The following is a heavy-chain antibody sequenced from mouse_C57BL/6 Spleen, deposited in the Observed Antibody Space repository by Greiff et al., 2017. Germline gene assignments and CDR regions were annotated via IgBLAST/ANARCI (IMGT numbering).Heavy chain of an antibody. CDR1: GYAFSSYW. V-gene: IGHV1-80*01. CDR3: ARSLYYGSSYWYFDV. CDR2: IYPGDGDT. Sequence: QVQLKQSGAELVKPGASVKISCKASGYAFSSYWMNWVKQRHGKGLEGIGQIYPGDGDTNSNGKFKGKATLTADKSSSTAYMQLSSLTSEDSAVYFCARSLYYGSSYWYFDVWGTGTTVTVSS. D-gene: IGHD1-1*01. J-gene: IGHJ1*03.